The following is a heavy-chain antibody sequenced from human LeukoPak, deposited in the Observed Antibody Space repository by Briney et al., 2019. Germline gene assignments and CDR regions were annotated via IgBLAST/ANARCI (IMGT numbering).Heavy chain of an antibody. CDR1: GYTFTSNY. J-gene: IGHJ4*02. CDR2: IYPRDGST. CDR3: ARDQEGFDY. V-gene: IGHV1-46*01. Sequence: ASVKVSCKASGYTFTSNYIHWVRQAPGQGLEWMGMIYPRDGSTSYAQKFQGRVTVTRDTSTSTVHMELSGLRSEDTGVYYCARDQEGFDYWGRGTPVTVSS.